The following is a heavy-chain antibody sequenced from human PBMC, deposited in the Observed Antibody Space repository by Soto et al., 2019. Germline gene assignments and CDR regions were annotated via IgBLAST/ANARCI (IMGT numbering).Heavy chain of an antibody. J-gene: IGHJ4*01. CDR3: ARGEQYSGRIFDY. CDR1: GDSVSSNSAG. V-gene: IGHV6-1*01. Sequence: PSQTLSLTCAITGDSVSSNSAGRSWVRQSPSRGLEWLGRTYYRSKWYYEYAVSVRGRITINPDTSKNQYSLQLNSVTPEDTAVYFCARGEQYSGRIFDYWGQGTLVTSPQ. CDR2: TYYRSKWYY. D-gene: IGHD1-26*01.